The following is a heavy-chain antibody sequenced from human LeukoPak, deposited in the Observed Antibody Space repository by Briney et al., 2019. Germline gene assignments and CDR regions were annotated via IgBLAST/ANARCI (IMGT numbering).Heavy chain of an antibody. V-gene: IGHV4-61*02. CDR3: ARLIPWTYYYGSGSYYTNWFDP. Sequence: SETLSLTCTASGGSISSGSYYWSWIRQPAGKGLEWIGRIYTSGSTNYNPSLKSRVTISVDTSKNQFSLKLSSVTAADTAVYYCARLIPWTYYYGSGSYYTNWFDPWGQGTLVTVSS. D-gene: IGHD3-10*01. CDR1: GGSISSGSYY. J-gene: IGHJ5*02. CDR2: IYTSGST.